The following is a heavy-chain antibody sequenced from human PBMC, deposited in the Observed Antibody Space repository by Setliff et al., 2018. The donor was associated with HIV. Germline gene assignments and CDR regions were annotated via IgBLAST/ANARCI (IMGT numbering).Heavy chain of an antibody. CDR1: GGSISSSNW. V-gene: IGHV4-4*02. Sequence: SETLSLTCAVSGGSISSSNWWSWVRQPPGKGLEWIGQIYPSGSTNYNPSLKSRVSISVDKSKNQFSLNLSSVTAADTAVYYCARSRDSSGYVPYFDYWGQGTLVTVSS. J-gene: IGHJ4*02. CDR3: ARSRDSSGYVPYFDY. D-gene: IGHD3-22*01. CDR2: IYPSGST.